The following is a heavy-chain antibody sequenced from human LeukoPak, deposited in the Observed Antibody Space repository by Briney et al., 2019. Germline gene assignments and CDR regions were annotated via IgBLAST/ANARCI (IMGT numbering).Heavy chain of an antibody. D-gene: IGHD3-10*01. CDR3: ARDREVRGRISSAFDY. CDR1: GFTFSSYW. CDR2: IKQDGSEK. J-gene: IGHJ4*02. Sequence: PGGSLRLSCAASGFTFSSYWMSWVRQAPGKGLEWVANIKQDGSEKYYVDSVKGRFTISRDSSKNTLYLQMNSLRAEDTAVYYCARDREVRGRISSAFDYWGQGTLVTVSS. V-gene: IGHV3-7*01.